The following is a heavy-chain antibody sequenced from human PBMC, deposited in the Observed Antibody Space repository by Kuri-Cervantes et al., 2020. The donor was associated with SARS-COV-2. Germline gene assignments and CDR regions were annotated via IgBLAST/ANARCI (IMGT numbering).Heavy chain of an antibody. CDR1: GFTFSSYG. V-gene: IGHV3-33*01. D-gene: IGHD6-13*01. CDR2: IWYDGSNK. J-gene: IGHJ6*01. Sequence: GESLKISCAASGFTFSSYGMHWVRQAPGKGLEWVAVIWYDGSNKYYADSVKGRFTISRDNSKNTLYLQMNSLRAEDTAVYYCARDIKGKTAAGTVFYYYYYGIDVWGQGTTVTVSS. CDR3: ARDIKGKTAAGTVFYYYYYGIDV.